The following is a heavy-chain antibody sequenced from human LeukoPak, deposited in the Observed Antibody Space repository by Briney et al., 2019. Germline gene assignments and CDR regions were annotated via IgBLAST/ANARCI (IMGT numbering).Heavy chain of an antibody. J-gene: IGHJ6*02. Sequence: PSETLSLTCTVSGGPITSRDYYWAWIRQPPGKGLEWIGNVYYNGGVYYNPSLKSRLTIPVDTSKNQFSLKLTSVTAADTAVYFCARQVRSVYSYTMDVWGQGTTVTVSS. V-gene: IGHV4-39*01. CDR1: GGPITSRDYY. D-gene: IGHD2-21*01. CDR3: ARQVRSVYSYTMDV. CDR2: VYYNGGV.